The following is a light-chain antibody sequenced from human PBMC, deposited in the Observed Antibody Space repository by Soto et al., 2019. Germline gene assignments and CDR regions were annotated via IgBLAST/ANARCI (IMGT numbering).Light chain of an antibody. Sequence: EKVMTQSPAALSVSPGERATLSCRASQSVNSNLAWYQRKPGQAPRLLLYGAPTRATGIPARFGGSASGTEFTLTISSLQSVDSAVYYCQQYNDWPLTFGGGTKVEIK. CDR3: QQYNDWPLT. J-gene: IGKJ4*01. CDR2: GAP. CDR1: QSVNSN. V-gene: IGKV3-15*01.